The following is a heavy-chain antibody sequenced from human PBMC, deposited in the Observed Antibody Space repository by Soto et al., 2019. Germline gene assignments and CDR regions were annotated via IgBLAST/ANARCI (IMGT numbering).Heavy chain of an antibody. CDR3: ASLRSGSYYTPEYSQL. J-gene: IGHJ1*01. Sequence: QLQLQESGPGLVKPSETLSLTCTVSGGSISSSSYYWGWIRQPPGKGLEWIGCSYYSGSTYYNPSRKSRVAISVDTSKNPFSLKLSSVTAADTAVYYCASLRSGSYYTPEYSQLWGQGTLVTVSS. CDR1: GGSISSSSYY. D-gene: IGHD1-26*01. CDR2: SYYSGST. V-gene: IGHV4-39*01.